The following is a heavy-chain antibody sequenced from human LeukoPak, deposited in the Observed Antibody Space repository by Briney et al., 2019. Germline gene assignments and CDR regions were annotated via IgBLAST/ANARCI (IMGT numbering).Heavy chain of an antibody. V-gene: IGHV4-38-2*01. D-gene: IGHD3-16*01. CDR3: ATTGEWDYYYYYMDA. J-gene: IGHJ6*03. Sequence: PSETLSLTCAVSGYSISSGYYWGWIRQPPGKGLEWIGSIYHSGSTYYNPSLKSRVTISVDTSKNQFSLKLSSVTAADTAVYYCATTGEWDYYYYYMDAWGKGTTVTVSS. CDR2: IYHSGST. CDR1: GYSISSGYY.